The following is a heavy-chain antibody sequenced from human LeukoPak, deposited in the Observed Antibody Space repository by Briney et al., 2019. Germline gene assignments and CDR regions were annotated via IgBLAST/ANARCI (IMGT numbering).Heavy chain of an antibody. CDR1: GFTFSTYA. D-gene: IGHD2-15*01. Sequence: PRGSLRLSCEDSGFTFSTYAMTWVRQAPGKGLEWVALITGTSGGSTITTFYADSVKGRFTISRDNSKNTLFLQMNSLRDEDTAIYYCAKDPASGYCSGGWCRDSSFDSWGQGTLVTVSS. CDR2: ITGTSGGSTITT. CDR3: AKDPASGYCSGGWCRDSSFDS. J-gene: IGHJ4*02. V-gene: IGHV3-23*01.